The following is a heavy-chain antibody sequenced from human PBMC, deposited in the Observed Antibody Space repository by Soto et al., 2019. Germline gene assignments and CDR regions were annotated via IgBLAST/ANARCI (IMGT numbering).Heavy chain of an antibody. CDR1: GGSMSSHY. J-gene: IGHJ4*01. CDR3: ARAHADASAGF. CDR2: ISYSGSS. V-gene: IGHV4-59*11. D-gene: IGHD3-16*01. Sequence: SETLSLTCTVSGGSMSSHYWTWLRQPPGKGLEWIGYISYSGSSYYNPSLKSRVTISADTSRNQFSLRLTSVIAADTAVYFCARAHADASAGFWGQGTMVNVSA.